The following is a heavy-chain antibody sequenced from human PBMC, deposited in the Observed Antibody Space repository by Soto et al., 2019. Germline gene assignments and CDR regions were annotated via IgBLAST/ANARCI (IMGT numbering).Heavy chain of an antibody. CDR1: GYTFTSYA. D-gene: IGHD6-13*01. V-gene: IGHV1-3*01. CDR2: INAGNGNT. CDR3: ARVGMGIAAAGHFDY. J-gene: IGHJ4*02. Sequence: ASVKVSCKASGYTFTSYAMHWVLKAPGQRLEWMGWINAGNGNTKYSQKFQGRVTITRDTSASTAYMELSSLRSEDTAVYYCARVGMGIAAAGHFDYWGQGTLVTVSS.